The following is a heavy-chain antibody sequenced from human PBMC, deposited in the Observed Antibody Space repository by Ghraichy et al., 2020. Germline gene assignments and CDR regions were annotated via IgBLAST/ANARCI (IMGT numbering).Heavy chain of an antibody. V-gene: IGHV4-4*02. CDR1: GGSISSSNW. D-gene: IGHD6-13*01. Sequence: SETLSLTCAVSGGSISSSNWWSWVRQPPGKGLEWIGEIHQSGSTYYNPSLQSRVTISVDKSKNQFSLSLSSVTAADTAVYYCPRGRQQLDDDWGQGSLVTVSS. J-gene: IGHJ4*02. CDR2: IHQSGST. CDR3: PRGRQQLDDD.